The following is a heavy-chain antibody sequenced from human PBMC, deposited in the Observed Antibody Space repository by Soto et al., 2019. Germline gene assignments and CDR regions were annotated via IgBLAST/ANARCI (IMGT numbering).Heavy chain of an antibody. CDR3: VREPPGGNVWARDVDL. CDR1: GFSLYNYA. CDR2: ISLSSANI. Sequence: EVQLVESGGGLVQPGGSLRLSCAASGFSLYNYAMDWVRQAPGQGLEWVSYISLSSANIHYADSVRGRFTVSRDNAQNALYRQMNTPRAEDTAVYYCVREPPGGNVWARDVDLWGRGTLVTVAS. D-gene: IGHD1-1*01. V-gene: IGHV3-48*01. J-gene: IGHJ2*01.